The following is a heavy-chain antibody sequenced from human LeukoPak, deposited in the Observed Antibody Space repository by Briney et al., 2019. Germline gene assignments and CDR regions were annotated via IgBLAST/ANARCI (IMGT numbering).Heavy chain of an antibody. J-gene: IGHJ4*02. Sequence: GASVKVSCKASGYTFTSYGISWVRQAPGQGLEWMGWFSAYNGNTKYAQKLQGRVAITTDTSTSTAYMELRSLRSDDTAVYYCARDLGAEQWLAPFDYWGQGTLVTVSS. CDR2: FSAYNGNT. CDR3: ARDLGAEQWLAPFDY. CDR1: GYTFTSYG. D-gene: IGHD6-19*01. V-gene: IGHV1-18*01.